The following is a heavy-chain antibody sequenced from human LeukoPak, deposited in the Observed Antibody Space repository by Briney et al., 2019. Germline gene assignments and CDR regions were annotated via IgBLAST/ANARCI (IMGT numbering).Heavy chain of an antibody. V-gene: IGHV4-31*03. D-gene: IGHD2-15*01. CDR3: ASRLSSGGSCCYWYFDL. CDR1: GGSISSGGYY. J-gene: IGHJ2*01. CDR2: IYYSGST. Sequence: SETLSLTCTVSGGSISSGGYYWSWIRQHPGKGLEWIGYIYYSGSTYYNPSLKSRVTISVDTSKNQFSLKLSSVTAADTAVYYCASRLSSGGSCCYWYFDLWGRGTLVTVSS.